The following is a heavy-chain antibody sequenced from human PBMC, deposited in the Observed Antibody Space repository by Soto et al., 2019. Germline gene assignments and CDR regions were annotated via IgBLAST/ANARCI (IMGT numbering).Heavy chain of an antibody. D-gene: IGHD5-18*01. CDR3: ARDQVKSGTDKYSHGRF. J-gene: IGHJ4*02. Sequence: KRSETLSLTSAASGGAIRISKSWSWVCQPPGKGIERIGEIVNTGNRKLAPLLKSRVIISVDKSKNQFFLNLTSETAADTALYYCARDQVKSGTDKYSHGRFWGQRILVTVSS. V-gene: IGHV4-4*02. CDR1: GGAIRISKS. CDR2: IVNTGNR.